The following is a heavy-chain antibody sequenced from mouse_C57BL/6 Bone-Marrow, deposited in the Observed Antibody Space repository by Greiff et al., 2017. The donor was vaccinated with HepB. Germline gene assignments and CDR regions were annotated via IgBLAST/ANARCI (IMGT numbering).Heavy chain of an antibody. D-gene: IGHD1-1*01. CDR2: IYPSDSET. Sequence: VKLQQPGAELVRPGSSVKLSCKASGYTFTSYWMDWVKQRPGQGLEWIGNIYPSDSETHYNQKFKDKATLTVDKSSSTAYMQLSSLTSEDSAVYYCARNLRSLAWFAYWGQGTLVTVSA. J-gene: IGHJ3*01. CDR1: GYTFTSYW. CDR3: ARNLRSLAWFAY. V-gene: IGHV1-61*01.